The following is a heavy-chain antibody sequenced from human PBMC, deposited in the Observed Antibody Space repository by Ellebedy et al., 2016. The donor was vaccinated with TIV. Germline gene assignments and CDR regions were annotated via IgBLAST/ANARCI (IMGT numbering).Heavy chain of an antibody. CDR2: IHTGGST. CDR1: GFIVSSHF. D-gene: IGHD1-26*01. CDR3: VRGQSSGVGAPY. J-gene: IGHJ4*02. Sequence: PGGSLRLSCTASGFIVSSHFMSWVRQAPGKGLEWVSFIHTGGSTNYADSVKGRFTMFRDTPTNTLYLQMNGLRAEDTAVYYCVRGQSSGVGAPYWGQGTRVTVSS. V-gene: IGHV3-66*01.